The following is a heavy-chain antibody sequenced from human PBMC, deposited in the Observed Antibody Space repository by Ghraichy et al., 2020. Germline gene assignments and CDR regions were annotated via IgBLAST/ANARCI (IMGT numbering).Heavy chain of an antibody. V-gene: IGHV3-33*01. CDR1: GFTFRNYG. D-gene: IGHD5-18*01. J-gene: IGHJ6*02. CDR2: IWYDGSNK. CDR3: ARDLGYSYVDCMDV. Sequence: GGSLRLSCAASGFTFRNYGMHWVRQAPGKGLEWVAVIWYDGSNKYYADFVKGRFTISRDNSKNTLYLQMNSLRAEDTAVYYCARDLGYSYVDCMDVWGQGTTVTVSS.